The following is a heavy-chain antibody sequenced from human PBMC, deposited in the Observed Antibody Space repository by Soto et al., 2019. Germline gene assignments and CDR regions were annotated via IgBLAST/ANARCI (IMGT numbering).Heavy chain of an antibody. J-gene: IGHJ3*02. D-gene: IGHD6-19*01. Sequence: ASVKVSCKASGYTFTSYGISWVRQAPGQGLEWMGWISAYNGNTNYAQKLQGRVTMTTDTSTSTAYMELRSLRSDDTAVYYCARSPIRQWLVADGAFDIWGQGTMVTVSS. V-gene: IGHV1-18*01. CDR2: ISAYNGNT. CDR3: ARSPIRQWLVADGAFDI. CDR1: GYTFTSYG.